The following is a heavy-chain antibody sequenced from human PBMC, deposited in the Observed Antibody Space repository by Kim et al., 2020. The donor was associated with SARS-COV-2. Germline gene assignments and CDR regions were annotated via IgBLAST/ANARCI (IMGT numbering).Heavy chain of an antibody. D-gene: IGHD1-26*01. V-gene: IGHV3-20*03. J-gene: IGHJ5*02. CDR3: TRAVGAGWFDP. Sequence: GYADSVKGRFTISRDNSKNSVYLQMDSLRADDSAFYYCTRAVGAGWFDPWGQGTLVTVSS.